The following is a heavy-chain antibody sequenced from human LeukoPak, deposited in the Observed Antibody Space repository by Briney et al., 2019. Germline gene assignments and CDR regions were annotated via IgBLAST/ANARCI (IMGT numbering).Heavy chain of an antibody. D-gene: IGHD2-15*01. Sequence: GGSLRLSCAASGFTFSDYYMSWIRQAPGKGLECISYISSSSNYTNYADSVKGRFTISRDNAKTSLYLQMNSLRAEDTAVYYCARDRYCSGGTCYSAAWFDPWGQGTLVTVSS. CDR2: ISSSSNYT. CDR3: ARDRYCSGGTCYSAAWFDP. V-gene: IGHV3-11*06. CDR1: GFTFSDYY. J-gene: IGHJ5*02.